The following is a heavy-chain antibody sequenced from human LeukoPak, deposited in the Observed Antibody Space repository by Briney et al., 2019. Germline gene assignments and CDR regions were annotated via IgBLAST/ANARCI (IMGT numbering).Heavy chain of an antibody. CDR2: TYYRSKWYN. J-gene: IGHJ4*02. Sequence: SQTLSLTCAISGDSVSSNSAAWNWIRQSPSRGLEWLGRTYYRSKWYNDYAVSVKSRITINPDTSKNQFSLQLNSVTPEDTAVYYCARGSYYYDNSGYYHDYWGQGTLVTVSS. CDR1: GDSVSSNSAA. V-gene: IGHV6-1*01. D-gene: IGHD3-22*01. CDR3: ARGSYYYDNSGYYHDY.